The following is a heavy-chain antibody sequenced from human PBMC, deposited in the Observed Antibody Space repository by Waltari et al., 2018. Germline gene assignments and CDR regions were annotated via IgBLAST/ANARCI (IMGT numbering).Heavy chain of an antibody. CDR2: IIPIFGTA. D-gene: IGHD3-10*01. CDR1: GGTFSSYA. V-gene: IGHV1-69*14. J-gene: IGHJ4*02. Sequence: QVQLVQSGAEVKKPGSSVTVSCKASGGTFSSYAISWVRQAPGQGLEWMGWIIPIFGTANYAQKFQGRVTITADKSTSTAYMELSSLRSEDTAVYYCATALPSGEGFDYWGQGTLVTVSS. CDR3: ATALPSGEGFDY.